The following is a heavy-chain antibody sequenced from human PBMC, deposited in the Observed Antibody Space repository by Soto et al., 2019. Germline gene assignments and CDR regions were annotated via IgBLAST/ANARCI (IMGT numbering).Heavy chain of an antibody. D-gene: IGHD6-13*01. V-gene: IGHV4-59*01. J-gene: IGHJ4*02. CDR1: GGSSSSYY. Sequence: PSETLSLTCTVSGGSSSSYYWSWIRQPPGKGLEWIGYIYYSGTTNYNPSLKSRVTISVDMSKKQFSLKLSSVTAADTAVYYCARDSSSWYPGGYFDYWGQGTLVTVSS. CDR2: IYYSGTT. CDR3: ARDSSSWYPGGYFDY.